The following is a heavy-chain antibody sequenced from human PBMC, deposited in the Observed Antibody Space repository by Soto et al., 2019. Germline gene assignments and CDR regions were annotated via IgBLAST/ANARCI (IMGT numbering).Heavy chain of an antibody. CDR3: AKDLHDYGDYVDWFDP. J-gene: IGHJ5*02. Sequence: PGGSLRLSCAASGFTFRSYAMSWVRQAPGKGLEWVSAISGSGGSTYYADSVKGRFTISRDNSKNTLYLQMNNLRAEDTAVYYCAKDLHDYGDYVDWFDPWGQGTLVTVSS. V-gene: IGHV3-23*01. CDR1: GFTFRSYA. CDR2: ISGSGGST. D-gene: IGHD4-17*01.